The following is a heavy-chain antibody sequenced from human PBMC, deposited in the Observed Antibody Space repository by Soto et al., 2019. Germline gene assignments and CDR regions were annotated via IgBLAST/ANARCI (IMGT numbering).Heavy chain of an antibody. V-gene: IGHV1-69*06. CDR3: AIRGYSYSSQYYYYYGMDV. Sequence: SVKVSCKASGGTFSSYAISWVRQAPGQGLEWMGGIIPIFGTANYAQKFQGRVTITADKSTSTAYMELSSLRSEDTAVYYCAIRGYSYSSQYYYYYGMDVWGQGTTVTAP. D-gene: IGHD5-18*01. J-gene: IGHJ6*02. CDR2: IIPIFGTA. CDR1: GGTFSSYA.